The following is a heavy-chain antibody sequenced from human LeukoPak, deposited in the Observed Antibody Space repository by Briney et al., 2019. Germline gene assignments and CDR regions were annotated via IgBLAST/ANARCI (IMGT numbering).Heavy chain of an antibody. Sequence: GESLKISCKGFGYSFTSYWIGWVRQMPGKGLEWMGIIYPGDSDTRYSPSFQGQVTISADKSFSTAYLQWSSLKASDTAIYYCASSKSSSWYPFYFDFWGQGTLVTVSS. J-gene: IGHJ4*02. V-gene: IGHV5-51*01. CDR2: IYPGDSDT. CDR1: GYSFTSYW. D-gene: IGHD6-13*01. CDR3: ASSKSSSWYPFYFDF.